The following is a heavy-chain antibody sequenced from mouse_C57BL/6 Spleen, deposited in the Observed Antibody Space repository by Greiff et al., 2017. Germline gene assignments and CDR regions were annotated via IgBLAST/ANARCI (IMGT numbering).Heavy chain of an antibody. Sequence: QVQLQQSGAELVRPGTSVKVSCKASGYAFTNYLIEWVKQRPGQGLEWIGVINPGSGGTNYNEKFKGKATLTADKSSSTAYMQLSSQTSEDSAVYFCARWSIYYGFAYWGQGTLVTVSA. V-gene: IGHV1-54*01. J-gene: IGHJ3*01. CDR1: GYAFTNYL. CDR3: ARWSIYYGFAY. D-gene: IGHD1-1*01. CDR2: INPGSGGT.